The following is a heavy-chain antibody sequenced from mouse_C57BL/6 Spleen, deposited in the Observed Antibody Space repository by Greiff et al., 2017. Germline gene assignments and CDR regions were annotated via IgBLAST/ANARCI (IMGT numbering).Heavy chain of an antibody. CDR2: IDPSDSYT. CDR3: ARGWDYWYFDV. D-gene: IGHD4-1*01. Sequence: QVHVKQPGAELVKPGASVKLSCKASGYTFTSYWMQWVKQRPGQGLEWIGEIDPSDSYTNYNQKFKGKATLTVDTSSSTAYMQLSSLTSEDSAVYYCARGWDYWYFDVWGTGTTVTVSS. V-gene: IGHV1-50*01. J-gene: IGHJ1*03. CDR1: GYTFTSYW.